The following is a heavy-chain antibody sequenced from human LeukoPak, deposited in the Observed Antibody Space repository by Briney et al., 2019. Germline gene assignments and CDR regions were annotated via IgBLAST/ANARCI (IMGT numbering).Heavy chain of an antibody. CDR1: GFTFSSYA. Sequence: GGSLRLSCAASGFTFSSYAMSWVRQAPGKGLEWVAVISYDGSNKYYADSVKGRFTISRDNSKNTLYLQMNSLRAEDTAVYYCARGIKGYYYYGMDVWGQGTTVTVSS. V-gene: IGHV3-30*04. CDR2: ISYDGSNK. J-gene: IGHJ6*02. CDR3: ARGIKGYYYYGMDV. D-gene: IGHD2-15*01.